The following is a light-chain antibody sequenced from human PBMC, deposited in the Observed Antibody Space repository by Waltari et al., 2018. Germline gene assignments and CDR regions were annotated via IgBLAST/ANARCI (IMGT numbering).Light chain of an antibody. V-gene: IGLV1-40*01. J-gene: IGLJ3*02. CDR1: SSNIGTGYE. Sequence: QSVLTQPPSVSGAPGQRVTISCTGNSSNIGTGYEVPWYQQFPGTAPSRLIFDNRNRAEGVPDRVYGSTSGTSAALAITGLQAEDEADYYCQSYDISLNGWVFGGGTKLTVL. CDR3: QSYDISLNGWV. CDR2: DNR.